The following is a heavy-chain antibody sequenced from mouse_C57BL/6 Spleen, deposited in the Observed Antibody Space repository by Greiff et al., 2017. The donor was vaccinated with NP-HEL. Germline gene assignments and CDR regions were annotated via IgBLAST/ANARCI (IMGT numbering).Heavy chain of an antibody. CDR3: ARALLLRLGDDWYFDV. CDR2: INYDGSST. CDR1: GFTFSDYY. Sequence: EVQVVESEGGLVQPGSSMKLSCTASGFTFSDYYMAWVRQVPEKGLEWVANINYDGSSTYYLDSLKSRFIISRDNAKNILYLQMSSLKSEDTATYYCARALLLRLGDDWYFDVWGTGTTVTVSS. J-gene: IGHJ1*03. V-gene: IGHV5-16*01. D-gene: IGHD1-2*01.